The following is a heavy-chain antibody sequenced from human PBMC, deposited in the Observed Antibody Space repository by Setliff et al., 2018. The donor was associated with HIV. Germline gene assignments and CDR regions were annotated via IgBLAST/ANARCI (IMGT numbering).Heavy chain of an antibody. D-gene: IGHD3-10*01. CDR3: GRHFGYGSGSYPYYYYMDV. J-gene: IGHJ6*03. CDR2: IYYSGST. Sequence: PSETLSLTCTVSGGSISSSSYYWGWIRQPPGKGLEWIGSIYYSGSTYYNPSLKSRVTISVDTSKNQFSLKLSYVTAADTAVYYCGRHFGYGSGSYPYYYYMDVWGKGTTVTVSS. CDR1: GGSISSSSYY. V-gene: IGHV4-39*01.